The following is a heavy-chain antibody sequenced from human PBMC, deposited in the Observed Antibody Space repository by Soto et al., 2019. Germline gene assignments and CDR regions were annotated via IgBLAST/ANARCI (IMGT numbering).Heavy chain of an antibody. V-gene: IGHV5-10-1*01. CDR2: IDPSDSYT. D-gene: IGHD6-6*01. Sequence: GESLKISCKGSGYSFTSYWISWVRQMPGKGLEWMGRIDPSDSYTNYSPSFQGHVTISADKSISTAYLQWSSLKASDTAMYYCARNDKIAARPNFDYWGQGALVTVFS. CDR1: GYSFTSYW. CDR3: ARNDKIAARPNFDY. J-gene: IGHJ4*02.